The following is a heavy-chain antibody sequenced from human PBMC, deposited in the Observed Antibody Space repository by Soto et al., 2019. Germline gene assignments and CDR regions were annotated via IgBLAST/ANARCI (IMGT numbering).Heavy chain of an antibody. D-gene: IGHD2-21*01. CDR2: IWSDGVTK. CDR3: AKDNDEGIALQH. V-gene: IGHV3-33*06. Sequence: QVQVVESGGGVVQPGRSLRLSCAASGITFRNYNIHWVRQAPGKGLEWVAVIWSDGVTKYYVDSVKGRFTISRDNSRDTVDLQMNSLTAEDTAVYYCAKDNDEGIALQHWGQGTLVSVSS. CDR1: GITFRNYN. J-gene: IGHJ1*01.